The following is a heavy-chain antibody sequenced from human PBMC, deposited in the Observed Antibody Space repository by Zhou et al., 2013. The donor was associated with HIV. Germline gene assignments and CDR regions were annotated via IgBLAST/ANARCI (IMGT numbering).Heavy chain of an antibody. CDR2: IIPIFGTA. D-gene: IGHD2-2*01. Sequence: QVQLVQSGAEVRKPGSSVRVSCRPSESIFFSYAITWVRQAPGQGLEWMGGIIPIFGTANYAQKFQGRVTITTDESTSTAYMELSSLRSEDTAVYYCARNPYCSSTSCYYYYYYYMDVWGKGTTVTVSS. J-gene: IGHJ6*03. CDR1: ESIFFSYA. CDR3: ARNPYCSSTSCYYYYYYYMDV. V-gene: IGHV1-69*05.